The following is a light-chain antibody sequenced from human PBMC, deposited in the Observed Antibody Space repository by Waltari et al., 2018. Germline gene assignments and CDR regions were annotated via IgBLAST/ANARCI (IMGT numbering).Light chain of an antibody. CDR3: SSYAGSSKGV. J-gene: IGLJ2*01. CDR1: SSDVGNYKR. V-gene: IGLV2-23*02. CDR2: AVS. Sequence: QSALTQPASVSRSPGQSITIPCTGTSSDVGNYKRVAWYQQHPGKAPKLMIYAVSKRPSGVSDRFSGSKSGDMASLTISGLQPEDEAEYFCSSYAGSSKGVFGGGTKVTVL.